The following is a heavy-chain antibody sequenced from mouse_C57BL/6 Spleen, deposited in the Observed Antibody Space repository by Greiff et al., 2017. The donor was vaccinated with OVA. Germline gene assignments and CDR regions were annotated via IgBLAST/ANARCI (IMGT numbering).Heavy chain of an antibody. CDR2: ISSGSSTI. J-gene: IGHJ1*03. Sequence: EVQGVESGGGLVKPGGSLKLSCAASGFTFSDYGMHWVSQAPEQGLEWVAYISSGSSTIYYADTVKGRFTSSRDKAKNTLCLQMTSLGSEDTAMYYCARNWDVGYFDVWGTGTTVTVSS. D-gene: IGHD4-1*01. CDR3: ARNWDVGYFDV. CDR1: GFTFSDYG. V-gene: IGHV5-17*01.